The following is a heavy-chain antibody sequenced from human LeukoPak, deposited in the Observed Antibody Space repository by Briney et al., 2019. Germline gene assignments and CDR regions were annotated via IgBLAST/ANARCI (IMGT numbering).Heavy chain of an antibody. V-gene: IGHV1-46*01. CDR2: INPSGGST. J-gene: IGHJ6*02. D-gene: IGHD2-2*01. CDR1: GYTFTSYY. CDR3: ARGSVGSTSPYYYYAMDV. Sequence: ASVKVSCKASGYTFTSYYMHWVRQAPGQGLEWMGIINPSGGSTSYAQKFLGRVTMTRDTSTSTVYMELSSLRSEDTAVYYCARGSVGSTSPYYYYAMDVWGLGTTVTVSS.